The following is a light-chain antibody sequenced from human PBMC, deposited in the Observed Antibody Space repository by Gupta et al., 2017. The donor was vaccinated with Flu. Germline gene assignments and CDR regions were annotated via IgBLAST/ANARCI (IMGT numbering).Light chain of an antibody. J-gene: IGKJ4*01. CDR2: AAS. CDR3: QHSYTTPLT. Sequence: LQMTQSPSSLSASVEDRVTITCRASQSISNYLNWYQQKPGKAPKLLIYAASSLQSGVPSRFSGSGSGTDFTLTISSLQPEDFATYFCQHSYTTPLTFGGGTKVEIK. V-gene: IGKV1-39*01. CDR1: QSISNY.